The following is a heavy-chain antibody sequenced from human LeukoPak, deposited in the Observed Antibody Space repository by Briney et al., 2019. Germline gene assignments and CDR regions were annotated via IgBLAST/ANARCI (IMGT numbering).Heavy chain of an antibody. CDR2: IIPILGIA. CDR1: GGTFSSYA. Sequence: ASVKVSCKASGGTFSSYAISWVRQAPGQGLEWMGRIIPILGIANYAQKFQGRVTITADKSTSTAYMELSSLRSEDTAVYYCARDSIVVVPSAHFDYWGQGSLVTVSS. J-gene: IGHJ4*02. D-gene: IGHD2-2*01. CDR3: ARDSIVVVPSAHFDY. V-gene: IGHV1-69*04.